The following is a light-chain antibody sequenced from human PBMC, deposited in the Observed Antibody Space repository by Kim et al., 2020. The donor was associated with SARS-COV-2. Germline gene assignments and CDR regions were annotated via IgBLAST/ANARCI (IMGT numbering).Light chain of an antibody. V-gene: IGKV1-27*01. J-gene: IGKJ1*01. CDR1: QDISNY. CDR3: QKYNNAPRT. Sequence: DIQMTQSPSSLSASVGDRVTITCRASQDISNYLAWYQQKPGKVPKLLIFLATTLRSGVPSRFSGSGSGTDFTLTISSLQPEDVATYYCQKYNNAPRTFGQGTRVEIK. CDR2: LAT.